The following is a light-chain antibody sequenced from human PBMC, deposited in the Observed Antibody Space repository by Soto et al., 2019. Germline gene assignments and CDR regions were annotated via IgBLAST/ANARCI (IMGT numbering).Light chain of an antibody. CDR3: ANYDIYTLST. V-gene: IGKV3-20*01. Sequence: EIVLTQSPGTLSLSPGERATLSCRASQSVSSSYLAWYQQKPGQAPRLLIYGASSRATGIPDRFSGSGSGTDFTLTISRLDPEDFSVNYSANYDIYTLSTFG. CDR1: QSVSSSY. J-gene: IGKJ4*01. CDR2: GAS.